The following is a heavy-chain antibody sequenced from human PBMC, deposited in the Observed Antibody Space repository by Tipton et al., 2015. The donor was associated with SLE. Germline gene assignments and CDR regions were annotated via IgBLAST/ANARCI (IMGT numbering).Heavy chain of an antibody. CDR2: IYYSGST. V-gene: IGHV4-59*01. CDR1: GGSISSYY. J-gene: IGHJ4*02. D-gene: IGHD4-23*01. CDR3: ARDPGSGNSDLGY. Sequence: LRLSCTVSGGSISSYYWSWLRQPPGKGLEWIGYIYYSGSTNYNPSLKSRVTISVDTSKNQFSLKLSSVTAADTAVYYCARDPGSGNSDLGYWGQGTLVTVSS.